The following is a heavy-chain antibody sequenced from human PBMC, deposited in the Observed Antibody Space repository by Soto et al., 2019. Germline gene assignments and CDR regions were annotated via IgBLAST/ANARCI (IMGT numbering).Heavy chain of an antibody. D-gene: IGHD5-18*01. Sequence: QVQLVQSGAEVKKPESSVKVSSKAPGGTFSTYAISWVLQAPGQGFEWMGGIIPMSGTANYTQRLQDRVTITADETTNTVYLELSSTRSEDTTVYFCASGIQLWLRRINNGYSGWGQGTLVTVSS. CDR3: ASGIQLWLRRINNGYSG. CDR2: IIPMSGTA. CDR1: GGTFSTYA. V-gene: IGHV1-69*12. J-gene: IGHJ4*02.